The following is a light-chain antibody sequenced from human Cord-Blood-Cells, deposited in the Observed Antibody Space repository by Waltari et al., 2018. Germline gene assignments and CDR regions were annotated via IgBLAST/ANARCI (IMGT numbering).Light chain of an antibody. V-gene: IGKV3-15*01. Sequence: EIVMTQSTATLSVSPGERATLSCRASQSVSSNLAWYQQKPCQAPRLLIYGASTTATGIPARFSGSGSGTEFTLTISSLQSEDFAVYYCQQYNNWPPLTFGGGTKVEIK. CDR2: GAS. CDR3: QQYNNWPPLT. CDR1: QSVSSN. J-gene: IGKJ4*01.